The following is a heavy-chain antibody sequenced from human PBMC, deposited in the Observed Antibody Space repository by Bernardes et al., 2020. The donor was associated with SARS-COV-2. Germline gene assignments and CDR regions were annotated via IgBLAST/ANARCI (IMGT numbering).Heavy chain of an antibody. V-gene: IGHV4-59*01. Sequence: SETLSLTCTVSGGSISSYYWSWIRQPPGKGLEWIGYIYYSGSTNYNPSLKSRVTISVDTSKNQFSLKLSSVTAADTAVYYCARGQYYYDSSAGMDVWGQGTTVTVSS. CDR2: IYYSGST. CDR1: GGSISSYY. J-gene: IGHJ6*02. CDR3: ARGQYYYDSSAGMDV. D-gene: IGHD3-22*01.